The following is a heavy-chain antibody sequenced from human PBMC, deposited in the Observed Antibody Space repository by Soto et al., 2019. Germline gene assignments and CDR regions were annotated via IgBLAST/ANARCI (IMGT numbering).Heavy chain of an antibody. D-gene: IGHD6-13*01. V-gene: IGHV4-31*03. CDR3: ARGDGSWAFVDY. CDR1: GGSMSSGGYY. CDR2: SSYSGRA. J-gene: IGHJ4*02. Sequence: QVQLQESGPGLVKPSQTLSLTCTVSGGSMSSGGYYWSWIRQHPGGGLEWIGDSSYSGRAYYSPSRKSRLSMSVDTSKNQFSLKLSSVTAADTAVYYCARGDGSWAFVDYWGQGTLVAVSS.